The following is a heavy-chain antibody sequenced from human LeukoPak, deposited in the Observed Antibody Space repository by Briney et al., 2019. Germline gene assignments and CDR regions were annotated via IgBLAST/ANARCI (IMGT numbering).Heavy chain of an antibody. CDR1: GGSFSGYY. V-gene: IGHV4-59*08. Sequence: PSETLSLTCAVYGGSFSGYYWSWIRQPPGKGLEWIGYIYYSGSTNYNPSLKSRVTISVDTSKNQFSLKLSSVTAADTAVYYCARYSGWFDYWGQGTLVTVSS. D-gene: IGHD1-26*01. CDR3: ARYSGWFDY. CDR2: IYYSGST. J-gene: IGHJ5*01.